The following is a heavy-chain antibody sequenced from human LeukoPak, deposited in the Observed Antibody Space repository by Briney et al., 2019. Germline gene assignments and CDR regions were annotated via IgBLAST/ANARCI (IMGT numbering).Heavy chain of an antibody. V-gene: IGHV3-9*03. CDR3: AKDIHRGSSSFLDY. CDR2: ISWNSGSI. Sequence: GGSLRLSCAASGFTFDDYAMHWVRQAPGKGLEWVTGISWNSGSIGYADPVKGRFTISRDNAKNSLYLQMNSLRAEDMALYYCAKDIHRGSSSFLDYWGQGTLVTVSS. D-gene: IGHD6-6*01. J-gene: IGHJ4*02. CDR1: GFTFDDYA.